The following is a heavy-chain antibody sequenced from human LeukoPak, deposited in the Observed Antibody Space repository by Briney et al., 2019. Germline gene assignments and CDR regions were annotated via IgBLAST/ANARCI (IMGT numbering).Heavy chain of an antibody. CDR3: ARVVDYYYDSSGYSWFDP. V-gene: IGHV1-8*01. Sequence: ASVKVSCKVSGYTFTSYDIHWVRQATGQGLEWMGWMNPNSGNTGYAQKFQGRVTMTRNTSISTAYMELSSLRSEDTAVYYCARVVDYYYDSSGYSWFDPWGQGTLVTVSS. D-gene: IGHD3-22*01. J-gene: IGHJ5*02. CDR1: GYTFTSYD. CDR2: MNPNSGNT.